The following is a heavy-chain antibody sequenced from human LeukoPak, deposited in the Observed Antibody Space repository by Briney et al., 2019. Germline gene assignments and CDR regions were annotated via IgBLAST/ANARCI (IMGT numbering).Heavy chain of an antibody. V-gene: IGHV3-23*01. J-gene: IGHJ5*02. Sequence: GGSLRLSCAASAFTFGSYAMSWVRQAPGKGLEWVSLISGNGDSTYFADSVKGRFTISRDNSKNTLYLQMNSLRAEDTAVYYCARDTGYDILTGYLLDPWGQGTLVTVSS. D-gene: IGHD3-9*01. CDR2: ISGNGDST. CDR1: AFTFGSYA. CDR3: ARDTGYDILTGYLLDP.